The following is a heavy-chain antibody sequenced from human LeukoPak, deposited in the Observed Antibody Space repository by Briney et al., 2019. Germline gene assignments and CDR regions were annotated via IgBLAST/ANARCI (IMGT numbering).Heavy chain of an antibody. V-gene: IGHV1-2*02. J-gene: IGHJ6*02. CDR3: ARGGGLYCSSTSCYILYYYYGMDV. CDR2: INPNSGGT. Sequence: ASVKVSCKASGYTFTGYYMHWVRQAPGQGLEWMGWINPNSGGTNYAQKFQGRVTMTRDTSISTDYMELSRLRSDDTAVYYCARGGGLYCSSTSCYILYYYYGMDVWGQGTTVTVSS. CDR1: GYTFTGYY. D-gene: IGHD2-2*01.